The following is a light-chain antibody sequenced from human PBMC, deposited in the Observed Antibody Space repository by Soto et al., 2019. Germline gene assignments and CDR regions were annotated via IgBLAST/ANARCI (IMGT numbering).Light chain of an antibody. CDR3: YSFAVGSTLV. V-gene: IGLV2-23*01. CDR2: EGS. J-gene: IGLJ2*01. CDR1: SSDVGTYNL. Sequence: QSALTQPASVSGSPGQSITISCTGTSSDVGTYNLVSWHQHHPGKAPKLIIYEGSKRPSGVSNRFSGSKSGNTASLTISGLQAEDEADYYCYSFAVGSTLVFGGGTKVTVL.